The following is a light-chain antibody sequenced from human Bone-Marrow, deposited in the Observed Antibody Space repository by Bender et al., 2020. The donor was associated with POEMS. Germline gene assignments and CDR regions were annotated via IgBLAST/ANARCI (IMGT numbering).Light chain of an antibody. CDR1: NIGTKT. CDR3: QVWNRNSGHWV. J-gene: IGLJ3*02. CDR2: DDR. V-gene: IGLV3-21*03. Sequence: SYVLTQSPSVSVSPGKTAKITCGGNNIGTKTVHWYQQRPGQAPVLVVHDDRDLPSGIPDRFVGSNSGNTATLTINRVEAGDEADYYCQVWNRNSGHWVFGGGTKLTVL.